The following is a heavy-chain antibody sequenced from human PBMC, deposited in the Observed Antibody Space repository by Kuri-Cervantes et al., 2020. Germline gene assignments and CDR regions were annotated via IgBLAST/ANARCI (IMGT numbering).Heavy chain of an antibody. J-gene: IGHJ6*02. CDR3: ARMIAYGSGSRFREDV. V-gene: IGHV3-30*03. Sequence: GESLKISCAASGFTFSSYGMHWVRQAPGKGLEWVAVISYDGSNKYYADSVKGRFTISRDNSKNTLYLQMNSLRAEDTAVYYCARMIAYGSGSRFREDVWGQGTTVTVSS. D-gene: IGHD3-10*01. CDR2: ISYDGSNK. CDR1: GFTFSSYG.